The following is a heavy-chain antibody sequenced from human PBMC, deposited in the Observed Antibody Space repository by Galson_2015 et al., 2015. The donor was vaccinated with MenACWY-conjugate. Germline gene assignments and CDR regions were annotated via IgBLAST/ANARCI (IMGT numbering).Heavy chain of an antibody. CDR1: GFVFSSYA. V-gene: IGHV3-23*01. D-gene: IGHD2-21*01. Sequence: SLRLSCAASGFVFSSYAMSWVRQAPGKGLEWVSAISGRGDSTYYADSVKGRFTISRDNSKNTLYLQVNGLRAEDTAIYYCARVYSDPDYWGQGTLVTVSS. CDR3: ARVYSDPDY. CDR2: ISGRGDST. J-gene: IGHJ4*02.